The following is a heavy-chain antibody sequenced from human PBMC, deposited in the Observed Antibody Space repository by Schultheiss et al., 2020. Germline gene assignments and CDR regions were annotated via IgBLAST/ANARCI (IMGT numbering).Heavy chain of an antibody. CDR1: GGSISSYY. CDR3: AMSPYSSGWYDWYFDL. V-gene: IGHV4-59*01. CDR2: IYYSGST. Sequence: SETLSLTCTVSGGSISSYYWSWIRQPAGKGLEWIGYIYYSGSTNYNPSLKSRVTISVDTSKNQFSLKLSSVTAADTAVYYCAMSPYSSGWYDWYFDLWGRGTLVTVSS. J-gene: IGHJ2*01. D-gene: IGHD6-19*01.